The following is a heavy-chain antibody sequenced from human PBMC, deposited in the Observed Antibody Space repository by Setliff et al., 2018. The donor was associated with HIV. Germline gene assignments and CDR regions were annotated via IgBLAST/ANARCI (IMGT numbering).Heavy chain of an antibody. J-gene: IGHJ4*02. CDR1: GFIFSDYW. CDR3: ASTRFGGPTSAPAGRIDFDL. D-gene: IGHD6-13*01. Sequence: GESLKISCVASGFIFSDYWMSWVRQAPGKGLEWVANIKQDGSEKYYVESVKGRFSLSRDNTRRSLYLQMNGLRAEDTAVYYCASTRFGGPTSAPAGRIDFDLWGQGTLVTVSS. V-gene: IGHV3-7*05. CDR2: IKQDGSEK.